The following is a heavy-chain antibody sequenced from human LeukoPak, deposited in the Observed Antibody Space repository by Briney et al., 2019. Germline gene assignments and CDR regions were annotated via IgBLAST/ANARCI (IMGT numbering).Heavy chain of an antibody. Sequence: SETLSLTCTVSGGSISSSSYYWGWIRQPPGKGLEWIGSIYYSGSTYYNPSLKSRVTISVDTSKDQFSLKLSSVTAADTAVYYCARQVVVVPYHGWFDPWGQGTLVTVSS. V-gene: IGHV4-39*07. CDR2: IYYSGST. D-gene: IGHD2-2*01. CDR3: ARQVVVVPYHGWFDP. CDR1: GGSISSSSYY. J-gene: IGHJ5*02.